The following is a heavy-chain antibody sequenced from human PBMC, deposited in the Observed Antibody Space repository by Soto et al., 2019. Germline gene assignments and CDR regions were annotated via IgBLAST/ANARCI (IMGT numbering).Heavy chain of an antibody. CDR1: GFTFSSYG. D-gene: IGHD3-9*01. CDR3: AREGTINPAFDY. V-gene: IGHV3-33*01. J-gene: IGHJ4*02. CDR2: IWYDGSNK. Sequence: GGSLRLSCAASGFTFSSYGMHWVRQAPGKGLEWVAVIWYDGSNKYYADSVKGRFTISRDNSKNTLYLQMNSLRAEDTAVYYCAREGTINPAFDYWGQGTLVTVSS.